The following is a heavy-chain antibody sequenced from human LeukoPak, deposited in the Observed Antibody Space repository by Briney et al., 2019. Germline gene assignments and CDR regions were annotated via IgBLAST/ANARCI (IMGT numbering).Heavy chain of an antibody. CDR1: GGSISSYY. D-gene: IGHD6-19*01. Sequence: SETLSLTCTVSGGSISSYYWGWIRQPPGKGLEWIGYIYYSGSTNYNPSLKSRVTISVDTSKNQFSLKLSSVTAADTAVYYCARQQSQWPGRYFDYWGQGTLVTVSS. CDR2: IYYSGST. J-gene: IGHJ4*02. CDR3: ARQQSQWPGRYFDY. V-gene: IGHV4-59*08.